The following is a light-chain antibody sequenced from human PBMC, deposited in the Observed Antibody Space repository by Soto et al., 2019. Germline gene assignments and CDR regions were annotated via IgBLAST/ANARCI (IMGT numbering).Light chain of an antibody. V-gene: IGKV3-15*01. CDR2: GAS. Sequence: EIVMTQSPATLSLSPGERPTLSRRASQSISSNLAWYQQKPGQAPRLLIYGASTRATGIPARFSGSGSGTEFTLTISSLQSEDFAVHYCQQYNNWPWTFGQGTKGDIK. CDR3: QQYNNWPWT. CDR1: QSISSN. J-gene: IGKJ1*01.